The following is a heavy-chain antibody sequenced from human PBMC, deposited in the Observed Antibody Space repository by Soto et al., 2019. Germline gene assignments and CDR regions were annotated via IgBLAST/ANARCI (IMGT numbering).Heavy chain of an antibody. CDR2: IYYSGRT. CDR1: GGSISSGTYY. V-gene: IGHV4-31*03. J-gene: IGHJ4*02. CDR3: ARDPDFFTGGSCYGNFDF. D-gene: IGHD2-15*01. Sequence: QVQLQESGPGLVKPSQTLSLTCTVSGGSISSGTYYWTWIRQRPGKGLEWIGFIYYSGRTYYNPSLKNRTTISLDTSENQFSLRLTSVTAADTAVYYCARDPDFFTGGSCYGNFDFWGQGTLVTVSS.